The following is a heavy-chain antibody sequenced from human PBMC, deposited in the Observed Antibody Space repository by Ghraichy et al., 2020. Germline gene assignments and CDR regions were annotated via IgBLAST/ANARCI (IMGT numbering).Heavy chain of an antibody. V-gene: IGHV3-7*01. CDR2: IKQDGSEK. D-gene: IGHD5-24*01. Sequence: GSLRLSCAASGFTFSSYWMSWVRQAPGKGLEWVANIKQDGSEKYYVDSVKGRFTISRDNAKNSLYLQMNSLRAEDTAVYYCVREGRDGYNWDYWGQGTLVTVSS. CDR1: GFTFSSYW. CDR3: VREGRDGYNWDY. J-gene: IGHJ4*02.